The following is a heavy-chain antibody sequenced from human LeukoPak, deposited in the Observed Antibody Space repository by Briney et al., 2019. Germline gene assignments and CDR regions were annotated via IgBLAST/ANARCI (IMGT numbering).Heavy chain of an antibody. Sequence: PGGSLRLSCAASAFTFTDYYMSWIRQAPGKGLEWISHISSSGTATSHADSVKGRFTISRDNANSSLYLQMSSLRDEDTAVYYCARGSSSGLKSYYFDYWGQGTLVTVSS. V-gene: IGHV3-11*04. D-gene: IGHD3-10*01. J-gene: IGHJ4*02. CDR1: AFTFTDYY. CDR2: ISSSGTAT. CDR3: ARGSSSGLKSYYFDY.